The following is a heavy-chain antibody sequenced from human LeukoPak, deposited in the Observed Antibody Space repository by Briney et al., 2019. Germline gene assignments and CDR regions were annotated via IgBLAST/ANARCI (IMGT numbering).Heavy chain of an antibody. CDR1: GFTFSDYY. CDR3: ARDHGDTAILP. J-gene: IGHJ5*02. Sequence: GGSLRLSCAASGFTFSDYYMSWIRQAPGKGLEWVPYISSSSSYTNYADSVKGRFTISRDNSKNTLYLQMNSLRAEDAAVYYCARDHGDTAILPWGQGTLVTVSS. D-gene: IGHD5-18*01. CDR2: ISSSSSYT. V-gene: IGHV3-11*06.